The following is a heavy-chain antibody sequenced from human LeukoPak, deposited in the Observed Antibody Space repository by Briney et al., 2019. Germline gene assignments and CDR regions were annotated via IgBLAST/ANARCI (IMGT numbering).Heavy chain of an antibody. V-gene: IGHV1-18*04. Sequence: ASVKVSCKASGYTFTTYGISWGRQAPGQGLEWMGWISAYNGNTNYAQKLQGRVTMTTDTSTSTAYMDLRSLRSDDTAVYYCVRGRRDTSMFTTWDYWGQGTLVTVSS. CDR3: VRGRRDTSMFTTWDY. CDR2: ISAYNGNT. CDR1: GYTFTTYG. D-gene: IGHD5-18*01. J-gene: IGHJ4*02.